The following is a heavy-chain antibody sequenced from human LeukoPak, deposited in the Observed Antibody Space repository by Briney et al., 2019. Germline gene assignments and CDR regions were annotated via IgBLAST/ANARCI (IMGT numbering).Heavy chain of an antibody. CDR2: ITGSGGTS. CDR1: GFIFRNYA. D-gene: IGHD3-9*01. V-gene: IGHV3-23*01. J-gene: IGHJ4*02. Sequence: GGSLRLSCAASGFIFRNYAMSWVRQASGKGLEWVSAITGSGGTSWYADSVKGHFTISRDNSKNTLYLQMNSLGADDTAVYYCAKWGDYDGLTGYDSDCWGQGTVVTVSS. CDR3: AKWGDYDGLTGYDSDC.